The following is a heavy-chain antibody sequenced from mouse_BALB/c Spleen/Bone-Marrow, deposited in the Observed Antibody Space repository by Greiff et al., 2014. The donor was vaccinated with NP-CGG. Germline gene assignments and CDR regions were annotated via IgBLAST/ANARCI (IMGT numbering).Heavy chain of an antibody. V-gene: IGHV1-37*01. J-gene: IGHJ3*01. CDR1: GYSFTDYF. Sequence: EVKLEESGPELVKPGASVKISCKASGYSFTDYFMNWVKQSHGKSLEWIGRINPYNGDTFYNQKFKGKATLTVDKSSSTAHMELLSLTSEDSAVYYCGSYGNAYLGQGTLVTVSA. CDR2: INPYNGDT. D-gene: IGHD2-1*01. CDR3: GSYGNAY.